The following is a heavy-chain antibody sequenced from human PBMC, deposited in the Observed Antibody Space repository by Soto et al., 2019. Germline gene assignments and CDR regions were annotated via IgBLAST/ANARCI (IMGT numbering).Heavy chain of an antibody. CDR2: IYHSGST. V-gene: IGHV4-4*02. J-gene: IGHJ4*02. Sequence: SETLSLTCTVSGGSFSSSNWWSWVRQPPGKGLEWIGEIYHSGSTNYNPSLKSRVTISVDKSKNQFSLKLSSVTAADTAVYFCARVAYSGFEYFFDSWGQGILVTVSS. D-gene: IGHD5-12*01. CDR1: GGSFSSSNW. CDR3: ARVAYSGFEYFFDS.